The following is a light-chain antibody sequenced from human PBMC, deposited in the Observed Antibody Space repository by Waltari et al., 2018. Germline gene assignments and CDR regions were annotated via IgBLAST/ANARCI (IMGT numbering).Light chain of an antibody. CDR1: QSVNSN. J-gene: IGKJ2*01. CDR2: GGS. Sequence: EIAMTQSPATLSVSPRESATLHCRTSQSVNSNLAWYQQRPGQPPRLLIYGGSTRAPGIPGRFRGSGSGTEFTLTISRLQSEDFAVYYCQQYDNWLPYTFGQGTKVDMK. CDR3: QQYDNWLPYT. V-gene: IGKV3-15*01.